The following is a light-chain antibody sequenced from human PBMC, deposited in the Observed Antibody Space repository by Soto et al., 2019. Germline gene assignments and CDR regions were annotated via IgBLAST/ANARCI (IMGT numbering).Light chain of an antibody. CDR3: QQYSDWPPRT. Sequence: EIIMTQSPATLSVSPGERATLSCRASQSVDNNLAWYQQKPGQAPRLLIYGASTRATGIPARFSGSRSGTEFTLTISSLQSEDFAVYYCQQYSDWPPRTFGQGTKVEIK. V-gene: IGKV3-15*01. CDR2: GAS. J-gene: IGKJ1*01. CDR1: QSVDNN.